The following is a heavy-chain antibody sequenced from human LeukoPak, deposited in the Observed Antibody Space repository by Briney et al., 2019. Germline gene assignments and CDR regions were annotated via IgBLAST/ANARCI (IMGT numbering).Heavy chain of an antibody. CDR2: ISYDGPNK. J-gene: IGHJ4*02. CDR3: AKVRDYYDSSGYYLGDYYFDY. Sequence: GGSLRLSCAASGFTFSSYAMHWVRRAPGKGLEWVAVISYDGPNKNYADSVKGRFTISRDNSKNTLYLQMNSLRAEDTAVYYCAKVRDYYDSSGYYLGDYYFDYWGQGTLVTVSS. CDR1: GFTFSSYA. V-gene: IGHV3-30*04. D-gene: IGHD3-22*01.